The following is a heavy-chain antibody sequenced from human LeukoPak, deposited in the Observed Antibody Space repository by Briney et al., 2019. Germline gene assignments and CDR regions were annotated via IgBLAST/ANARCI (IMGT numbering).Heavy chain of an antibody. CDR1: GFTFSSYA. D-gene: IGHD3-10*01. V-gene: IGHV3-23*01. Sequence: GGSLRLSCAAYGFTFSSYAMSWVRQAPGKGLEWVSVISGSGDNTYYADSVRGRFTISRDNSKNTVYLQMNSLRADDTALYYCAQDISWFAFHMWGLGTRVTVSS. CDR2: ISGSGDNT. J-gene: IGHJ3*02. CDR3: AQDISWFAFHM.